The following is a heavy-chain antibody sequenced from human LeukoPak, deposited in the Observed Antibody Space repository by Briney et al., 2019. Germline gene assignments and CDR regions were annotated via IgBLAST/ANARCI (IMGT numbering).Heavy chain of an antibody. Sequence: PGGSLRLSCTASGFTFCSYAMNWVRQAPGKGLECVSGIGAGGTFTYYADSVKGRFTISRDNSRNTLYLQMHSLRADDTAVYYCAKDLEHTTYGYYFDYWGQGTLVTVSS. D-gene: IGHD4-17*01. CDR1: GFTFCSYA. J-gene: IGHJ4*02. CDR2: IGAGGTFT. V-gene: IGHV3-23*01. CDR3: AKDLEHTTYGYYFDY.